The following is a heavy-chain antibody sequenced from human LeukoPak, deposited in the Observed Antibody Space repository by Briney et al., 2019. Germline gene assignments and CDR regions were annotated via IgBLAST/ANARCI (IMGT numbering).Heavy chain of an antibody. V-gene: IGHV3-48*02. CDR1: GFTFSSYS. CDR3: ARDMGVRGLIDY. Sequence: GGSLRLSCAASGFTFSSYSMNWVRQAPGKGLEWVSFISSTSGTTFYADSVKGRFTISRDSAKNSLYLQMNSLRDEDTAVYYCARDMGVRGLIDYWGQGTLVTVSP. CDR2: ISSTSGTT. D-gene: IGHD4-17*01. J-gene: IGHJ4*02.